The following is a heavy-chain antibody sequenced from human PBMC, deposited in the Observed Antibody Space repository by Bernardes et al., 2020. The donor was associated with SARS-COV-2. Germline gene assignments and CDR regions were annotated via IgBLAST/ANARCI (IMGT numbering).Heavy chain of an antibody. J-gene: IGHJ4*02. CDR1: GGSISNYY. V-gene: IGHV4-59*08. CDR3: ARHRRYGDYDY. Sequence: ETLSLTCTVSGGSISNYYWSWIRQPPGKGLEWIGYIYSSGSTNYSPSLKSRVTISVDMSKNQLSLKLTSVTAADTAVYYCARHRRYGDYDYWGQGTLVTVSS. CDR2: IYSSGST. D-gene: IGHD4-17*01.